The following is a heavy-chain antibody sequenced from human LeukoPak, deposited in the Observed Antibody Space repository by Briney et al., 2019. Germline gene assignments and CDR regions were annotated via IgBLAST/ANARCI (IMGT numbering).Heavy chain of an antibody. V-gene: IGHV3-66*01. CDR3: AREARYYDILTGYHNYSGVDV. Sequence: PGGSLRLSCAGSGLSVTSSYMTWVRQAPGKGLECVSAIYGTGTTYYADSVKGRFTISRDSSSNTLHLQMNTLRAEDSAVYYCAREARYYDILTGYHNYSGVDVWGQGTTVTVSS. J-gene: IGHJ6*02. D-gene: IGHD3-9*01. CDR1: GLSVTSSY. CDR2: IYGTGTT.